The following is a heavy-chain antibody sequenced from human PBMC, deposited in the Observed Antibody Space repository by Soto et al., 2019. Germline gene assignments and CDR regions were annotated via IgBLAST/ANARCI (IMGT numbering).Heavy chain of an antibody. Sequence: GESLKICCKSSGYSFTSYWISWVRQMHGKGQERMGRIDPSDSYTNYSPSLQGHVTISADKSVSTAYLQWSSLVTSHSAMYYCAICGRYGSRRPTYFCIDVWRQGTTVTSP. V-gene: IGHV5-10-1*01. J-gene: IGHJ6*02. CDR2: IDPSDSYT. CDR3: AICGRYGSRRPTYFCIDV. CDR1: GYSFTSYW. D-gene: IGHD3-10*01.